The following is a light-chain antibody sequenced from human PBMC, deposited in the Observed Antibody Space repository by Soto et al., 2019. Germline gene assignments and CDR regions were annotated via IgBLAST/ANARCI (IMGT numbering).Light chain of an antibody. J-gene: IGKJ5*01. CDR3: QQYDNFPRAIN. CDR2: DAS. Sequence: DIQMTQSRSSLSASVGDRVTIARQAFQDISNYLHWYQQKPGKAPKLLIYDASNLETGVPSRFSGSGSGTDFTFTISSLQPEDIATYYCQQYDNFPRAINFGQGTRLEIK. V-gene: IGKV1-33*01. CDR1: QDISNY.